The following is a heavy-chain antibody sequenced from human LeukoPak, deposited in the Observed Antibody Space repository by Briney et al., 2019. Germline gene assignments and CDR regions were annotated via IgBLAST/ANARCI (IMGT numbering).Heavy chain of an antibody. V-gene: IGHV4-39*07. CDR2: IYYSGST. D-gene: IGHD3-3*02. CDR3: ARGAFPWRRQPPKPKEGHYYYYMDV. Sequence: PSETLSLTCTVSGGSISSSSYYWGWIRQPPGKGLEWIGSIYYSGSTYYNPSLKSRVTISVDTSKNQFSLKLSSVTAADTAVYYCARGAFPWRRQPPKPKEGHYYYYMDVWGKGTTVTVSS. CDR1: GGSISSSSYY. J-gene: IGHJ6*03.